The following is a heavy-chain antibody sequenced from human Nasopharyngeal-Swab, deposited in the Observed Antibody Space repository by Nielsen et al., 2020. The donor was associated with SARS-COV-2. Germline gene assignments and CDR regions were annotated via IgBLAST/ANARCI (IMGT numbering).Heavy chain of an antibody. CDR1: GFTFSNFD. Sequence: GGSLRPSCTASGFTFSNFDMHWVRQRPGKGLEWVSGIGTAGNPYTPGSVKGQFTISRENANNSLYLQLDSLRAGDTAVYYCARRGVSNGFDMWGQGTMVTVSS. J-gene: IGHJ3*02. D-gene: IGHD3-10*01. CDR3: ARRGVSNGFDM. CDR2: IGTAGNP. V-gene: IGHV3-13*05.